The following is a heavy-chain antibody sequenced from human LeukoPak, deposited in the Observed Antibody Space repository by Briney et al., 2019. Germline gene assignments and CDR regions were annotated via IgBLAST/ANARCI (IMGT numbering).Heavy chain of an antibody. D-gene: IGHD3-3*01. CDR1: SGTFRGYY. J-gene: IGHJ4*02. CDR3: ASTNYDFWSDYYFY. Sequence: SETLSLTCAVYSGTFRGYYWSWIRQPPGKGLEWIGEINHSGSTNYNPSLKSRVTISVDTSKNQFSLKLSSGTDADTAIYYCASTNYDFWSDYYFYWGQGTLVTVSS. V-gene: IGHV4-34*01. CDR2: INHSGST.